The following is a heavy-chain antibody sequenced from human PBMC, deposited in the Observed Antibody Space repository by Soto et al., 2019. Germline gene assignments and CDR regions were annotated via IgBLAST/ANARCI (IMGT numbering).Heavy chain of an antibody. CDR2: ISAYNGNT. D-gene: IGHD2-8*01. Sequence: ASVKVSCKASGYTFTSYGISWVRQAPGQGLEWMGWISAYNGNTNYAQKLQGRVTMTTDTSTSTAYMELRSLRSDDTAVYYCARVNRYCTNGVCSSPYDYWGQGTLVTVSS. CDR1: GYTFTSYG. V-gene: IGHV1-18*01. J-gene: IGHJ4*02. CDR3: ARVNRYCTNGVCSSPYDY.